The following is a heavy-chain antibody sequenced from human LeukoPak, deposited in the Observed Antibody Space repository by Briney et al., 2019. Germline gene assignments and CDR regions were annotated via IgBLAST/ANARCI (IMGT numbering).Heavy chain of an antibody. D-gene: IGHD6-13*01. J-gene: IGHJ4*02. CDR1: GFTFSSYA. CDR3: AKDLFGIAAAGNFDY. CDR2: ISGSGGST. Sequence: HPGGSPRLSCAASGFTFSSYAMSWVRQAPGKGLEWVSAISGSGGSTYYADSVKGRFTISRDNSKNTLYLQMNSLRAEDTAVYYCAKDLFGIAAAGNFDYWGQGTLVTVSS. V-gene: IGHV3-23*01.